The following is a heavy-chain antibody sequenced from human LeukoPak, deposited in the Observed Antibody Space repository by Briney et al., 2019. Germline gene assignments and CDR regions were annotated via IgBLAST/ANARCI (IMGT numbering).Heavy chain of an antibody. Sequence: KPSETLSLTCAVYGGSFSGYYWSWIRQPPGKGLEWIGEINHSGSTNYNPSPKSRVTISVDTSKNQFSLKLSSVTAADTAVYYCARDLVRDAFDIWGQGTMVTVSS. J-gene: IGHJ3*02. D-gene: IGHD3-10*01. CDR2: INHSGST. CDR1: GGSFSGYY. V-gene: IGHV4-34*01. CDR3: ARDLVRDAFDI.